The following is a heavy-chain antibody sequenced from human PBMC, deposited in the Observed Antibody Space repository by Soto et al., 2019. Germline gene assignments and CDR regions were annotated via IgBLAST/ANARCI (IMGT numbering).Heavy chain of an antibody. CDR2: IYPGDSDT. CDR1: GYSFPTFW. J-gene: IGHJ6*02. Sequence: PGASLKISCKGSGYSFPTFWIGWVRQMPGKGLEWMGVIYPGDSDTRYSPSFQGQVTMSADRSISTAYLQWTSLKASDTAIYYCARSGRNAYYNMDVWGQGTTVTVSS. D-gene: IGHD3-16*01. CDR3: ARSGRNAYYNMDV. V-gene: IGHV5-51*01.